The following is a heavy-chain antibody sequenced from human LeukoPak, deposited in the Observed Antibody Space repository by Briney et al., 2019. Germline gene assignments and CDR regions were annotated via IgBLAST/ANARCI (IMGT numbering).Heavy chain of an antibody. J-gene: IGHJ6*03. Sequence: PGGSLRLSCAASGFTFSSYWMSWVRQAPGKGLEWVANIKQDGSEKYYVDSVKGQFTISRDNAKNSLYLQMNSLRAEDTAVYYCAIKPPAYYYYMDVWGKGTTVTVSS. CDR1: GFTFSSYW. V-gene: IGHV3-7*01. CDR2: IKQDGSEK. CDR3: AIKPPAYYYYMDV.